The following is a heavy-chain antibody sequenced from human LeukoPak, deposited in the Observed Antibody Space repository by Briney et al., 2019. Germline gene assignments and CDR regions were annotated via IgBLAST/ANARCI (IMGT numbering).Heavy chain of an antibody. J-gene: IGHJ4*02. V-gene: IGHV3-66*02. Sequence: GSLRLSCAASGFTVSSNYMSWVRQAPGKGLEWVSVIYSGGSTYYADSVKGRFTISRDNSKNTLYLQMNSLRAEDTAVYYCARSVALYYFDYWGQGTLVTVSS. CDR2: IYSGGST. CDR1: GFTVSSNY. CDR3: ARSVALYYFDY.